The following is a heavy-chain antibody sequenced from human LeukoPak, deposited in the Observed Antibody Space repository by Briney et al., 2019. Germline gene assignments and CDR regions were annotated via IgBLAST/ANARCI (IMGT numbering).Heavy chain of an antibody. J-gene: IGHJ5*02. CDR3: ARGLDALADNNLAS. D-gene: IGHD6-19*01. CDR2: LYSDGNT. V-gene: IGHV3-53*01. CDR1: GFTVITND. Sequence: GGALRLSCAASGFTVITNDMTWVRQAPGKGLEWVSVLYSDGNTKYADSVQGRFTISRDNSKNTLYLEMHSLRAEDTAVHYCARGLDALADNNLASWGRGPLVTVS.